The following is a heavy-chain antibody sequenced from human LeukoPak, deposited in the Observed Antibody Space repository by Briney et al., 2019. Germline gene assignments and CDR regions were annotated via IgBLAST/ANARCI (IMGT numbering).Heavy chain of an antibody. V-gene: IGHV1-2*06. CDR1: GYTFNRYY. D-gene: IGHD2-15*01. Sequence: ASVKVSCKASGYTFNRYYMHWVRQAPGQGLEWMGRINPNSGGTDYAQNFQGRVTMTRDTSLSTAYMELSSLRSDDTAVYYCARDTRHCSGGSCYEGGYWGQGTLVTVSS. J-gene: IGHJ4*02. CDR3: ARDTRHCSGGSCYEGGY. CDR2: INPNSGGT.